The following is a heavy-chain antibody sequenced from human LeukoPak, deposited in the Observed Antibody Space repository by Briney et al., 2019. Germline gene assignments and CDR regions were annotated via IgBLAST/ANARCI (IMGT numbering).Heavy chain of an antibody. V-gene: IGHV3-15*01. CDR1: GFTFSSYT. CDR2: IRSKTEGGST. J-gene: IGHJ5*02. Sequence: GGSLRLSCAASGFTFSSYTMTWVRQAPGKGLEWVGRIRSKTEGGSTDYAGSVKGRFTISRDDSKNTLYLQMNSLKSEDTAVYHCSTDSYSSGWQAWGQGTLVTVSS. CDR3: STDSYSSGWQA. D-gene: IGHD6-19*01.